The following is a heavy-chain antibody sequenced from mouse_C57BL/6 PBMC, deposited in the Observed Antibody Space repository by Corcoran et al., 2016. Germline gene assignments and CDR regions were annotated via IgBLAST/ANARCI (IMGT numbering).Heavy chain of an antibody. J-gene: IGHJ2*01. Sequence: QVTLKESGPGILQSSQTLSLTCSFSGFSLSTSGMGVSWTRQPSGKGLEWLAHIYWDDDKRYNPSLKSRLTISKDTSRKQVFLKITSVDTADTGTYYCARVEDYGSSYYDWGQGTTLTVSS. D-gene: IGHD1-1*01. V-gene: IGHV8-12*01. CDR2: IYWDDDK. CDR1: GFSLSTSGMG. CDR3: ARVEDYGSSYYD.